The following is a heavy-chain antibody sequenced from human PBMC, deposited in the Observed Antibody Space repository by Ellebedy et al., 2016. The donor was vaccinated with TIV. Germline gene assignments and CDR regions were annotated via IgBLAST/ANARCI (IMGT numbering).Heavy chain of an antibody. Sequence: ASVKVSXXASGYTFTSYDINWVRQATGQGLEWMGWMNPNSGNTGYAQKFQGRVTMTRNTSISTAYMELSSLRSEDTAVYYCATSSVVVAATLDYWGQGTLVTVSS. CDR2: MNPNSGNT. D-gene: IGHD2-15*01. V-gene: IGHV1-8*01. CDR1: GYTFTSYD. J-gene: IGHJ4*02. CDR3: ATSSVVVAATLDY.